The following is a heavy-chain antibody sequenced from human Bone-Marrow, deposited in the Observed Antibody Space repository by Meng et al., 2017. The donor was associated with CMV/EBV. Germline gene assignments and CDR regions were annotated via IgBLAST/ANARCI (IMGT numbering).Heavy chain of an antibody. CDR3: VRRRGSGLTDY. V-gene: IGHV3-72*01. D-gene: IGHD3-10*01. CDR2: IRKKVNSYTT. Sequence: CAASGFTFSDHYMDWVRQAPGKGLEWVGRIRKKVNSYTTEYAASVEGRFIISRDDSRNSLYLQMNSLKTEDTAVYYCVRRRGSGLTDYWGQGTLVTVSS. J-gene: IGHJ4*02. CDR1: GFTFSDHY.